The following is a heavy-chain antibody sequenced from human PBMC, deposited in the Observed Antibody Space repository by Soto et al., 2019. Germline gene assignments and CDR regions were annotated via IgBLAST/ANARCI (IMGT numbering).Heavy chain of an antibody. J-gene: IGHJ4*02. V-gene: IGHV1-18*01. CDR1: GYTFTSYG. D-gene: IGHD3-22*01. CDR2: ISAYNGNT. Sequence: GASVKVSCKASGYTFTSYGISWVRQAPGQGLEWMGWISAYNGNTNYAQKLQGRVTMTTDTSTSTAYMELRSLRSDDTAVYYCARDRAPYDSSGYLGYRGQRTPVTVSS. CDR3: ARDRAPYDSSGYLGY.